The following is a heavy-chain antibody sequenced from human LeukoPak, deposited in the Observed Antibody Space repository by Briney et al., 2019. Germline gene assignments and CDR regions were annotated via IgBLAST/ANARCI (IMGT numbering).Heavy chain of an antibody. CDR3: ARESGFGDYYFDY. D-gene: IGHD3-10*01. CDR1: GFTVSSNY. J-gene: IGHJ4*02. CDR2: ISSSSSYI. Sequence: PGGSLRLSCAASGFTVSSNYMSWVRQAPGKGLEWVSSISSSSSYIYYADSVKGRFTISRDNAKNSLYLQMNSLRAEDTAVYYCARESGFGDYYFDYWGQGTLVTVSS. V-gene: IGHV3-21*01.